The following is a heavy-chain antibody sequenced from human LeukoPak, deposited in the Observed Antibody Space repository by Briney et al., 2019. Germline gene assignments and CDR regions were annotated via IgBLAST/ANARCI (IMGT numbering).Heavy chain of an antibody. CDR1: GFTFSSYS. J-gene: IGHJ4*02. CDR2: ISSSSSTI. CDR3: ARDLGSGSYAHLDY. V-gene: IGHV3-48*04. D-gene: IGHD1-26*01. Sequence: PGGSLRLSCAASGFTFSSYSMNWVRQAPGKGLEWVSYISSSSSTIYYADSVKGRFTISRDNAKNSLYLQMNSLRVEDTAVYYCARDLGSGSYAHLDYWGQGTLVTVSS.